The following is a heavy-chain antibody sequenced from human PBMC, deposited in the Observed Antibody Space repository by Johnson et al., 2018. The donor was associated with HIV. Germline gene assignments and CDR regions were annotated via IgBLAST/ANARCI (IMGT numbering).Heavy chain of an antibody. CDR1: GFTFSSYW. CDR2: INSDGSST. D-gene: IGHD2-21*02. CDR3: ARDGGAYCGGDCFSDAFDL. Sequence: MQLVESGGGLVQPGGSLRLSCAASGFTFSSYWMHWVRQAPGKGLVWVSRINSDGSSTSYADSVKGRFTISRDNSKNTLYLQMDSLRAEDTALYYCARDGGAYCGGDCFSDAFDLWGQGTMVTVSS. J-gene: IGHJ3*01. V-gene: IGHV3-74*01.